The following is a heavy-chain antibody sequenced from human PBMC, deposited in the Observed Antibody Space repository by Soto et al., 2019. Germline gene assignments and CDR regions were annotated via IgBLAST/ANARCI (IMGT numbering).Heavy chain of an antibody. CDR2: IWYDGTDN. D-gene: IGHD6-13*01. CDR1: GFAFSRYG. Sequence: PGGSLRLSCAASGFAFSRYGMHWVRQAPDKGLEWVAVIWYDGTDNYYADSVKGRFTISRDNSKNTVYLQVNSLRVDDTAVYYCAKDRSSSLDAMDVWGQGTTVTVSS. CDR3: AKDRSSSLDAMDV. V-gene: IGHV3-33*06. J-gene: IGHJ6*02.